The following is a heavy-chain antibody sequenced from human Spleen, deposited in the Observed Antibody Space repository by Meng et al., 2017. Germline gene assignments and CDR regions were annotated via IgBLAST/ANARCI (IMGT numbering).Heavy chain of an antibody. V-gene: IGHV4-34*01. J-gene: IGHJ4*02. Sequence: GLLQRGGAGLLKPATTLSLSCAVYGGSFSGYYWSCSRQPPGKGLEWIGEINHSGSTNYNPSLESRATISVDTSQNDLSLKLSSVTAADSAVYYCARGPTTMAHDFDYWGQGTLVTVSS. CDR2: INHSGST. CDR1: GGSFSGYY. D-gene: IGHD4-11*01. CDR3: ARGPTTMAHDFDY.